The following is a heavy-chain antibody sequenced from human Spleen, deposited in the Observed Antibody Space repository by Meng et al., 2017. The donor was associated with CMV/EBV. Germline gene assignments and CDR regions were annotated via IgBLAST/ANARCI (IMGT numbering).Heavy chain of an antibody. CDR2: IYYSGST. CDR3: ARDSLIGSGWSGLDY. Sequence: GSLRLSCTVSGGSISSYYWSWIRQPPGKGLEWIGYIYYSGSTNYNPSLKSRVTISVDTSKNQFSLKLSSVTAADTAVYYCARDSLIGSGWSGLDYWGQGTLVTVSS. J-gene: IGHJ4*02. V-gene: IGHV4-59*01. D-gene: IGHD6-19*01. CDR1: GGSISSYY.